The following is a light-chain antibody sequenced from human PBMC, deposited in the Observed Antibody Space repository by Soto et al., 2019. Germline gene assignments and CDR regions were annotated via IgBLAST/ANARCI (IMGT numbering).Light chain of an antibody. CDR3: AAWDVSLNGHVV. J-gene: IGLJ2*01. Sequence: QSVLTQPPSASGTPGQRVTISCFGSSSSIGSSAGNWYQQLPGTAPKLLIYSSNQRPSGVPDRFSGSKSGTSASLAISGLQSEDEDDYFCAAWDVSLNGHVVFGGGTKVTVL. CDR2: SSN. CDR1: SSSIGSSA. V-gene: IGLV1-44*01.